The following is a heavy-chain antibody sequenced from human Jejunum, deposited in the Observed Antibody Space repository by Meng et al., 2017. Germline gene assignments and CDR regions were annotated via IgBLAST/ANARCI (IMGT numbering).Heavy chain of an antibody. CDR2: MYSGGNT. CDR1: GFTSNSPY. V-gene: IGHV3-53*04. Sequence: SLKISCTASGFTSNSPYMSWVHPAPGKRLWLVCVMYSGGNTFYADSVKGRFTISRHDSNNMLYLQMDSLRDEDTAVYYCARESYFESSGFYSFDLWGQGTLVTVSS. CDR3: ARESYFESSGFYSFDL. J-gene: IGHJ4*02. D-gene: IGHD3-22*01.